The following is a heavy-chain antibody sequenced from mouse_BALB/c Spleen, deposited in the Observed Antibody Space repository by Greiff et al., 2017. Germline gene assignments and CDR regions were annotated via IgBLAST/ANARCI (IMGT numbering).Heavy chain of an antibody. V-gene: IGHV1S81*02. D-gene: IGHD1-1*01. CDR1: GYTFTSYY. CDR3: TRSGYYGPFDY. CDR2: INPSNGGT. Sequence: QVQLQQSGAELVKPGASVKLSCKASGYTFTSYYMYWVKQRPGQGLEWIGEINPSNGGTNFNEKFKSKATLTVDKSSSTAYMQLSSLTSEDSAVYYCTRSGYYGPFDYWGQGTTLTVSS. J-gene: IGHJ2*01.